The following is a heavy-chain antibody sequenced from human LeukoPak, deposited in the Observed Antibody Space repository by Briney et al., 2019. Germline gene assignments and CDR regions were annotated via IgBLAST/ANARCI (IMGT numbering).Heavy chain of an antibody. D-gene: IGHD3-10*01. J-gene: IGHJ3*02. CDR1: GFTVSSNY. CDR3: AREGTNYYGSAFDI. V-gene: IGHV3-53*01. CDR2: IYSGGSI. Sequence: PGGSLRLSCAASGFTVSSNYMSWVRQAPGKGLEWVPVIYSGGSIYYADSVKGRFTISRDNSKNTLYLQMNSLRAEDTAVYYCAREGTNYYGSAFDIWGQGTMVTVSS.